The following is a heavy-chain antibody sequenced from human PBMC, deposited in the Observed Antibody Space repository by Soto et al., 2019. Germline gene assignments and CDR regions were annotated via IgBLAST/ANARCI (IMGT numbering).Heavy chain of an antibody. CDR3: ARQVGSGYEFDY. Sequence: QVQLQQWGAGLLKPSETLSLTCAVYGGSFSGYYWSWIRQPPGKGLDWIGEINHSGSTNYNPSLKSRVTISVDTSKNQFSLKLSSVTAADTAVYYCARQVGSGYEFDYWGQGTLVTVSS. V-gene: IGHV4-34*01. J-gene: IGHJ4*02. D-gene: IGHD5-12*01. CDR1: GGSFSGYY. CDR2: INHSGST.